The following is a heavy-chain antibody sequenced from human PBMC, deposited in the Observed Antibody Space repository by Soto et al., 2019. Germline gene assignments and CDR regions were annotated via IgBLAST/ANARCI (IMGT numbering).Heavy chain of an antibody. D-gene: IGHD4-17*01. CDR2: ISYDGSNK. CDR1: GFTFSSYG. Sequence: GGSLRLSCAASGFTFSSYGMHWVRQAPGKGLEWVAVISYDGSNKYYADSVKGRFTISRDNSKNTLYLQMNSLRAEDTAVYYCAKGRYGDYVGWFDPWGQGTLVTVSS. J-gene: IGHJ5*02. CDR3: AKGRYGDYVGWFDP. V-gene: IGHV3-30*18.